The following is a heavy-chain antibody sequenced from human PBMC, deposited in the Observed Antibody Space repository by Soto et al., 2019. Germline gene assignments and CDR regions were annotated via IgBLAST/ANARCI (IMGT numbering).Heavy chain of an antibody. CDR2: IYWDDDK. V-gene: IGHV2-5*02. CDR1: GFSLSTNGVG. CDR3: AHRRYNGWYDFDY. D-gene: IGHD6-19*01. Sequence: QITLKESGPTLVKPTQTLTLTCTFSGFSLSTNGVGVGWIRQPPGKALEWLALIYWDDDKRYSPSLKSSLTIPKDTSKNQGVLRMTNMDPVDTATYYCAHRRYNGWYDFDYWGQGALVTVSS. J-gene: IGHJ4*02.